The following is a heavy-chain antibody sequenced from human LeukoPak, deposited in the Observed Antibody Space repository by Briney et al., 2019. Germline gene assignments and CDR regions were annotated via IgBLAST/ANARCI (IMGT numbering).Heavy chain of an antibody. D-gene: IGHD6-13*01. V-gene: IGHV3-72*01. Sequence: GGSLRLSRAASGFTFSDSFMSWVRQARGKGLEWVGRSRNKADSYTAEYAASVKGRFTISRDESKNSLYLQISSLETEDAAVYYCATSSWYRLAYWGQGSLVTVSS. CDR1: GFTFSDSF. CDR3: ATSSWYRLAY. J-gene: IGHJ4*02. CDR2: SRNKADSYTA.